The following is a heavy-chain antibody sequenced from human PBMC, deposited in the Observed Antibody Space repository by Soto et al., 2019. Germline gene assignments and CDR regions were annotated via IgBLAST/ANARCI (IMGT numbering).Heavy chain of an antibody. Sequence: SVKVSCKASGGTFSSYAISWVRQAPGQELEWMGGIIPIFGTANYAQKFQGRVTITADESTSTAYMELSSLRSEDTAVYYCASYTAMDPGYYYYGMDVWGQGTTVT. CDR1: GGTFSSYA. CDR2: IIPIFGTA. J-gene: IGHJ6*02. V-gene: IGHV1-69*13. D-gene: IGHD5-18*01. CDR3: ASYTAMDPGYYYYGMDV.